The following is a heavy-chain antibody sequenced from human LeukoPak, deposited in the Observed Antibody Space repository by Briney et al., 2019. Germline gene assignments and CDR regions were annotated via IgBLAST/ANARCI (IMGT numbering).Heavy chain of an antibody. CDR1: GGSIRSGDHH. CDR3: ARRESSGIAAY. Sequence: SETLSLTCSVSGGSIRSGDHHWAWVRQPPGKGPEFIGSLDESGRPYYNRPLKSRVSISGDTSGKQFSLNLTSVTAADTAVYYCARRESSGIAAYWGQGTLVTVSS. D-gene: IGHD6-13*01. CDR2: LDESGRP. V-gene: IGHV4-39*07. J-gene: IGHJ4*02.